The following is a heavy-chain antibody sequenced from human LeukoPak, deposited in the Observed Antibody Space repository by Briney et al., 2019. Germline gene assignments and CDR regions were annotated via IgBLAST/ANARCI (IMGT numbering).Heavy chain of an antibody. CDR1: GFTFSSYA. J-gene: IGHJ4*02. D-gene: IGHD5-12*01. CDR3: AKVAGYLYYFDY. V-gene: IGHV3-23*01. Sequence: GGSLRHSCAASGFTFSSYAMSWVRQAPGKGLEWVSAISGSGGSTYYADSVKGRFTISRDNSKNALYLQMNSLRAEDTAVYYCAKVAGYLYYFDYWGQGTLVTVSS. CDR2: ISGSGGST.